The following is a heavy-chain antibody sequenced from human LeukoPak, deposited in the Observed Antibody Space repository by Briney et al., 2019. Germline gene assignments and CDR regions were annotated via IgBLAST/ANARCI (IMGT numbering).Heavy chain of an antibody. CDR2: ISSNSSYI. CDR3: ARAVDLEWELLLGGFDY. Sequence: GGSLRLSCVGSGFMFSNFWMTWVRQAPGKGLEWVSSISSNSSYIYYADSVKGRFTISRDNAKNSLYLQMNSLRAEDTAVYYCARAVDLEWELLLGGFDYWGQGTLVTVSS. V-gene: IGHV3-21*01. J-gene: IGHJ4*02. D-gene: IGHD1-26*01. CDR1: GFMFSNFW.